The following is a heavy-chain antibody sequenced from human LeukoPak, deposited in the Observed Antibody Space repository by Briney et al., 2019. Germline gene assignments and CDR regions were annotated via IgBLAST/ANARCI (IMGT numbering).Heavy chain of an antibody. CDR3: AKDQRGSYGPHY. D-gene: IGHD1-26*01. J-gene: IGHJ4*02. V-gene: IGHV3-23*01. Sequence: AMSXXRQAPGKXXEXVXAISGSGGSTYYADSVKGRFTISRDNSKNTLYLQMNSLRAEDTAVYYCAKDQRGSYGPHYWGQGTLVTVSS. CDR1: A. CDR2: ISGSGGST.